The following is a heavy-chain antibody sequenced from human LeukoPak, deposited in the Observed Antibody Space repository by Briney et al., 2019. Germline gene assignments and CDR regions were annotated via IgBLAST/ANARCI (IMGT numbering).Heavy chain of an antibody. CDR1: GGSISSYY. CDR3: ARESQLGYCSSTSCPSAFDI. Sequence: SKTLSLTCTVSGGSISSYYWSWIRQPPGKGLEWIGYIYYSGSTNYNPSLKSRVTISVDTSKNQFSLKLSSVTAADTAVYYCARESQLGYCSSTSCPSAFDIWGQGTMVTVSS. V-gene: IGHV4-59*01. J-gene: IGHJ3*02. D-gene: IGHD2-2*01. CDR2: IYYSGST.